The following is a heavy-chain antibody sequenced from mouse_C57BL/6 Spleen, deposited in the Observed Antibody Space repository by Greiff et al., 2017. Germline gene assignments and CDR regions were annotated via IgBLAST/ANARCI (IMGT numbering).Heavy chain of an antibody. V-gene: IGHV2-5*01. D-gene: IGHD2-5*01. CDR2: IWRGGST. Sequence: VKLQESGPGLVQPSQSLSITCTVSGFSLTSYGVHWVRQSPGKGLEWLGVIWRGGSTDYNAAFMSRLSITKDNSKSQVFFKMNSLQADDTAIYYCAKEEVNYYAMDYWGQGTSVTVSS. CDR1: GFSLTSYG. J-gene: IGHJ4*01. CDR3: AKEEVNYYAMDY.